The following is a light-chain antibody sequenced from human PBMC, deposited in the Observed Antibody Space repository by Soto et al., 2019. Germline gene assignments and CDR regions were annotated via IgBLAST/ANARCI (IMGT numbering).Light chain of an antibody. Sequence: QSVLTQPASVSGSPGQSVAISCTGTSSDVGAYNYVSWYQQHPGKAPKLLLSEVSNRPSGVSDRFSGSKSGNTASLTISGLQAEDEADYYCQSYDTSLSPFVFGTGTKVTVL. V-gene: IGLV2-14*01. J-gene: IGLJ1*01. CDR2: EVS. CDR1: SSDVGAYNY. CDR3: QSYDTSLSPFV.